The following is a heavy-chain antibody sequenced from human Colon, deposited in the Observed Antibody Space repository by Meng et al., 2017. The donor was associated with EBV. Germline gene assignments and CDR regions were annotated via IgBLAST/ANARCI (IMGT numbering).Heavy chain of an antibody. CDR3: ARRGPSGNFSP. CDR1: GGSFRDYY. J-gene: IGHJ5*02. Sequence: QVEYQEWGAGLLKPSEPLSRSCAVYGGSFRDYYWTWIRHPPGKGLEWIGEIDHRGNTKYNPSLKSRVTISLDTSKKQFSLKVSSVTAADSAVYYCARRGPSGNFSPWSQGALVTVSS. V-gene: IGHV4-34*01. CDR2: IDHRGNT. D-gene: IGHD3-10*01.